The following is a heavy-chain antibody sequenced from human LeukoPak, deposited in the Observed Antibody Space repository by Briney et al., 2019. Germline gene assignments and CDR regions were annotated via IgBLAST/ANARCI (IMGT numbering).Heavy chain of an antibody. D-gene: IGHD3-3*01. V-gene: IGHV1-18*01. Sequence: ASVNVSCTASGYTFTSYGISWVRQAPGQGLEWMGWISAYNGNTNYAQKLQGRVTMTTDTSTSTAYMELRSLRSDDTAVYYCARDGEPYDFWSGTDYWGQGTLVTVSS. CDR2: ISAYNGNT. J-gene: IGHJ4*02. CDR3: ARDGEPYDFWSGTDY. CDR1: GYTFTSYG.